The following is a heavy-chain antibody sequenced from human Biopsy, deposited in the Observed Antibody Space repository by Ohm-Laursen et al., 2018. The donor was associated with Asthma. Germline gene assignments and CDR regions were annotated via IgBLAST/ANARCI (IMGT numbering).Heavy chain of an antibody. CDR2: IYSGGTS. Sequence: GSLRLSCSPSGFAVSRDHMLWVRQAPGKGLEWVSVIYSGGTSHTADSVRGRFTISRDYSKNTLYLQMHSLRAEDTAVYYCARGDSSNWSHYYFDYWGQGTLVTVSS. V-gene: IGHV3-53*01. J-gene: IGHJ4*02. D-gene: IGHD3-22*01. CDR1: GFAVSRDH. CDR3: ARGDSSNWSHYYFDY.